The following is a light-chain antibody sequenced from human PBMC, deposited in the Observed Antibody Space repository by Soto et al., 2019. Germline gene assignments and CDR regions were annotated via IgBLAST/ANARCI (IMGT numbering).Light chain of an antibody. Sequence: VSKPPRALLSSPGERATLSCRASQTVLNNYLTWYQQKPGQAPRRLIFGASFRATGIPDRFSGSGSGTDFTLTISRLEPEDSAVYYCQQYGTSPSTFGQGTNVDIK. CDR3: QQYGTSPST. J-gene: IGKJ1*01. CDR2: GAS. CDR1: QTVLNNY. V-gene: IGKV3-20*01.